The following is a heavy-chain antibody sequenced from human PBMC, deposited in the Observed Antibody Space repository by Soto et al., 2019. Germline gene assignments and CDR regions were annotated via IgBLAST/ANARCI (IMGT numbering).Heavy chain of an antibody. Sequence: GGSLRLSCAASGFTFSTYAMAWVRQAPGKGLEWVSGVSASGLNTDYADPVKGRFYISRDNSKNTVSLHMNSLRAEDTALYYFAKERPRRASGYFFDDWGQGTPVTVSS. J-gene: IGHJ4*02. V-gene: IGHV3-23*01. CDR1: GFTFSTYA. CDR3: AKERPRRASGYFFDD. D-gene: IGHD1-1*01. CDR2: VSASGLNT.